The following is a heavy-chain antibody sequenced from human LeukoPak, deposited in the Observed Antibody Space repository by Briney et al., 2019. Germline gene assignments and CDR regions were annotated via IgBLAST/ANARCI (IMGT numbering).Heavy chain of an antibody. CDR2: ISSSSSYI. J-gene: IGHJ4*02. V-gene: IGHV3-21*01. Sequence: PGGSLRLSCAASGFTFSSYSMNWVRQAPGKGLEWVSSISSSSSYIYYADSVKGRFTISRDNAKNSLYLQMNSLRAEDTAVYYCAREYPGDIVVVVAETYFDYWGQGTLVTVSS. CDR1: GFTFSSYS. CDR3: AREYPGDIVVVVAETYFDY. D-gene: IGHD2-15*01.